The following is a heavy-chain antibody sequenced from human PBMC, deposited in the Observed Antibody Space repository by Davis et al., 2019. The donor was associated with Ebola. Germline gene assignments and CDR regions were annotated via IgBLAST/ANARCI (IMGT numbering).Heavy chain of an antibody. CDR1: GFTLSGSV. Sequence: GESLKISCAASGFTLSGSVLHWVRQASGKGLEWVGRIRSKSNSDATAYAASVKGRFTISRDDSKNTAYLQMNGLKTEDTALYYCIKPGGPGELEENWGQGTLVTVSS. CDR3: IKPGGPGELEEN. J-gene: IGHJ4*02. CDR2: IRSKSNSDAT. D-gene: IGHD1-26*01. V-gene: IGHV3-73*01.